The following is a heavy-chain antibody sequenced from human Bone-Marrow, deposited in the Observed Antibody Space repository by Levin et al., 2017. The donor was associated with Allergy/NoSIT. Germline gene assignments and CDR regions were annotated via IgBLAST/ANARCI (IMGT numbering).Heavy chain of an antibody. J-gene: IGHJ5*02. CDR1: GYSFTSYW. V-gene: IGHV5-10-1*01. Sequence: RGESLKISCQGSGYSFTSYWVSWVRQMPGRGLEWMGRIDPSDSHTNYSPSFRGLVTISADKSNTTAYLQWSSLNASATAIYYCARETIYGITWAWFDPWGQGTLVTVSS. CDR3: ARETIYGITWAWFDP. D-gene: IGHD1-14*01. CDR2: IDPSDSHT.